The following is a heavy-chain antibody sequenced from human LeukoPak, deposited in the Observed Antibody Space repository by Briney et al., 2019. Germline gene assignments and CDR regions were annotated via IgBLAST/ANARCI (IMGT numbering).Heavy chain of an antibody. CDR1: GFSFGSAD. CDR2: INYNGRST. J-gene: IGHJ4*02. CDR3: AQDPNWESGY. V-gene: IGHV3-23*01. Sequence: EGSLRLSCAASGFSFGSADMNWFRQAPGEGLQWVSNINYNGRSTSYADSVKGRFTISRDNSKSMLFLQMNSLRAEDTALYYCAQDPNWESGYWGQGTLVSVSS. D-gene: IGHD1-1*01.